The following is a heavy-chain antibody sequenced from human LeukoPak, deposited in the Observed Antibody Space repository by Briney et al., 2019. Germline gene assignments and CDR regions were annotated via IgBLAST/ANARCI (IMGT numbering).Heavy chain of an antibody. CDR1: VGSFCGDY. Sequence: SETLSLTCAVYVGSFCGDYGSCGRQPPGKGREWIGEINHSGIINYNPSLKSRVTISVHTSKNQFSLKLNSVTAADTAMYYCARHLHSGPIAAAGAWGQGTLVTVSS. V-gene: IGHV4-34*01. CDR2: INHSGII. D-gene: IGHD6-13*01. J-gene: IGHJ5*02. CDR3: ARHLHSGPIAAAGA.